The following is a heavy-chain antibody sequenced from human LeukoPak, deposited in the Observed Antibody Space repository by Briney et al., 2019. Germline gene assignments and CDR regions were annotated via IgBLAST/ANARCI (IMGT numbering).Heavy chain of an antibody. J-gene: IGHJ4*02. CDR2: VSGNGGSK. V-gene: IGHV3-23*01. D-gene: IGHD4-17*01. CDR3: VKDLISGDYGDYGFSFDY. Sequence: GGSLRLSCAASGFTFSSYAMSWVRQAPGQGLEWVSTVSGNGGSKYYTDSVKGRFTISRDNSKNTLYLHMNSLRAEDTAVYYCVKDLISGDYGDYGFSFDYWGQGTLVTVSS. CDR1: GFTFSSYA.